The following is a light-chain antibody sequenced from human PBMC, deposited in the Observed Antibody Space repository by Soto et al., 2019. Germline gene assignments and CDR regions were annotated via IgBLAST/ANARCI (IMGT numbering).Light chain of an antibody. CDR2: DVS. J-gene: IGLJ1*01. Sequence: QSALTQPASVSGSPGQSITVSCTGTSSDVGGYNYASWYQQHPGKVPQLMIYDVSNRPSGVSNRFSGSKSGNTASLTISGLQAEDEADYYCSSYTSSNTYVFGTGTKLTVL. CDR3: SSYTSSNTYV. CDR1: SSDVGGYNY. V-gene: IGLV2-14*01.